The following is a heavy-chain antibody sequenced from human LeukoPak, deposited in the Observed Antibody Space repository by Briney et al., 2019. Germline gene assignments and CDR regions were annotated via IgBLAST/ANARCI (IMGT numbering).Heavy chain of an antibody. CDR1: GFTFSSYG. Sequence: GGSLRLSCAASGFTFSSYGMHWVRQAPGKGLEWVAVISYDGSNKYYADSVKGRFTISRDNSKNTLYLQMNSLRAEDTAVYYCANLYSSGWGSIDYWGQGTLVTVSS. CDR2: ISYDGSNK. CDR3: ANLYSSGWGSIDY. D-gene: IGHD6-19*01. J-gene: IGHJ4*02. V-gene: IGHV3-30*18.